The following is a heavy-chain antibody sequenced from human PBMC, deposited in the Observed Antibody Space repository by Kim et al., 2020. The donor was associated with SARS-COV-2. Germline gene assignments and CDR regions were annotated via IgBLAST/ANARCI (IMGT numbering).Heavy chain of an antibody. V-gene: IGHV4-59*11. CDR1: GDSISGHY. CDR3: AKMRYYYESSAMGVWFDS. D-gene: IGHD3-22*01. CDR2: VYHTGIT. J-gene: IGHJ5*01. Sequence: SETLSLTCDVSGDSISGHYWSWIRQPPGKGLEWIGYVYHTGITNYNPSLNSRAAMSVDTSKNQVSLKLTYVAAADTAVHYCAKMRYYYESSAMGVWFDS.